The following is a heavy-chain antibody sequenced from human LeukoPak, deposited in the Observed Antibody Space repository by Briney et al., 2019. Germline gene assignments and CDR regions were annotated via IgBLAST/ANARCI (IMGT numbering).Heavy chain of an antibody. Sequence: PSETLSLTCTVSGGSIRSYYWSWIRQPPGKGLEWIGYIYFSGSTSYNPSLKSRVTISVDRSKNQFSLKLSSVTAADTAMYFCARREGRLYFHFDYWGQGTLVTVSS. CDR2: IYFSGST. CDR3: ARREGRLYFHFDY. CDR1: GGSIRSYY. J-gene: IGHJ4*02. V-gene: IGHV4-59*08. D-gene: IGHD2-2*02.